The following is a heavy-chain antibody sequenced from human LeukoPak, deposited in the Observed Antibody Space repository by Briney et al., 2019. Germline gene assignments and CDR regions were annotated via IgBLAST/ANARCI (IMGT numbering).Heavy chain of an antibody. Sequence: GGSLRLSCAASGFTFSSYAMSWVRQAPGKGLEWVSAISGSGGSTYYADSVKGRFTISRDNSKNTLYLQMNSLRAEDTAVYYCAKRQGRYGSGSSTRGGDYWGQGTLVTVPS. D-gene: IGHD3-10*01. V-gene: IGHV3-23*01. CDR2: ISGSGGST. CDR1: GFTFSSYA. CDR3: AKRQGRYGSGSSTRGGDY. J-gene: IGHJ4*02.